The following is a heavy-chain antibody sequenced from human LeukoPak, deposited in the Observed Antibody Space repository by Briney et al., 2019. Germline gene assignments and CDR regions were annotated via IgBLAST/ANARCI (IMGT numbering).Heavy chain of an antibody. J-gene: IGHJ6*03. V-gene: IGHV3-7*01. D-gene: IGHD6-13*01. Sequence: GRSLRLSCAASGFTFSSYWMSWVRQAPGKGLEWVANIKQDGSEKYYVDSVKGRFTISRDNAKNSLYLQMNSLRAEDTAVYYCARDPGSSSWPYYYYYYMDVWGKGTTVTVSS. CDR1: GFTFSSYW. CDR2: IKQDGSEK. CDR3: ARDPGSSSWPYYYYYYMDV.